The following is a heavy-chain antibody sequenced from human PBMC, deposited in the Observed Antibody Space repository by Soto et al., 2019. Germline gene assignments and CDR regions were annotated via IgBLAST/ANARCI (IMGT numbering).Heavy chain of an antibody. Sequence: PSETLSLTCAVSGGSISSSNWWSWVRQPPGKGLEWIGEIYHSGSTNYNPSLKSRVTISVDKSKNQFSLKLSSVTAADTAVYYCARFRRRVWLGSHYYYYGMDVWGQGTTVTVSS. J-gene: IGHJ6*02. CDR3: ARFRRRVWLGSHYYYYGMDV. V-gene: IGHV4-4*02. CDR2: IYHSGST. CDR1: GGSISSSNW. D-gene: IGHD3-10*01.